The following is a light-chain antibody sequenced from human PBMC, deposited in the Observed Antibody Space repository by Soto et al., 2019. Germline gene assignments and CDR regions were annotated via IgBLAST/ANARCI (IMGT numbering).Light chain of an antibody. CDR3: SSYAGSNWYV. J-gene: IGLJ1*01. CDR2: EVN. CDR1: NSDVGGYNY. Sequence: QSALTQPPSASGSPGQSVTISCTGTNSDVGGYNYVSWYQQYPGKAPKLIIYEVNERPSGVPDRFFGSKSGNTASLTVSGLQTADEADYYCSSYAGSNWYVFGTGTKLTV. V-gene: IGLV2-8*01.